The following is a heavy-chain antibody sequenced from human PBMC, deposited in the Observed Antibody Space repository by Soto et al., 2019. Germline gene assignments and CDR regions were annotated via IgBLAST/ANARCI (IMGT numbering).Heavy chain of an antibody. V-gene: IGHV1-69*13. Sequence: SVKVSFKASGGTFSRYALSWVRQAPVQGPEWMGGIVPMFGTANYAQKFQGRVTITADESTGTAYMQLSSLRSEDTAVYYCARGVYYDSRGYYFFFWGQGTLVTVSS. D-gene: IGHD3-22*01. CDR1: GGTFSRYA. CDR3: ARGVYYDSRGYYFFF. J-gene: IGHJ4*02. CDR2: IVPMFGTA.